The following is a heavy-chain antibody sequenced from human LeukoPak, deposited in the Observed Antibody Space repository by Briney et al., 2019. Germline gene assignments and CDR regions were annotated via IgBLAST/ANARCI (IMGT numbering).Heavy chain of an antibody. CDR2: INWNGDST. Sequence: PGGSLRLSCAASGXSFDDYGLTWVRQAPGKGLEWVSGINWNGDSTDYADSVKGRFTISRDNAKNSLYLQMNSLRAEDTALYYCARDLRVVITGSFDSWGQGTLVTVSS. D-gene: IGHD3-22*01. CDR3: ARDLRVVITGSFDS. CDR1: GXSFDDYG. J-gene: IGHJ4*02. V-gene: IGHV3-20*04.